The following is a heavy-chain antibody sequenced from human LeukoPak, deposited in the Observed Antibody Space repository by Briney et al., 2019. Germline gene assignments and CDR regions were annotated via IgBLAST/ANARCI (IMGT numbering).Heavy chain of an antibody. Sequence: PSETLSLTCTVSGDSINSSNYYWGWIRQPPGKGLEWIGNIYYSGSTYYKPSLKSRVTISVDTSKNQFSLKLSSVTAADTAVYYCARPLGYCSGGSCYEASVAFDIWGQGTMVTVSS. CDR1: GDSINSSNYY. CDR3: ARPLGYCSGGSCYEASVAFDI. J-gene: IGHJ3*02. CDR2: IYYSGST. V-gene: IGHV4-39*01. D-gene: IGHD2-15*01.